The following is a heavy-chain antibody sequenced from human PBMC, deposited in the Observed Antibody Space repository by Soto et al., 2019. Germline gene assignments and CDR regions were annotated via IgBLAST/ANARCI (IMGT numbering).Heavy chain of an antibody. Sequence: LRLSCAASGFTFSDYYMSWIRQAPGKGLEWVSYISSSGSTIYYADSVKGRFTISRDNAKNSLYLQMNRLRAEETAVYYRAREGEDTAMDSFDYWGQGTLVIVSS. D-gene: IGHD5-18*01. CDR2: ISSSGSTI. V-gene: IGHV3-11*01. CDR3: AREGEDTAMDSFDY. J-gene: IGHJ4*02. CDR1: GFTFSDYY.